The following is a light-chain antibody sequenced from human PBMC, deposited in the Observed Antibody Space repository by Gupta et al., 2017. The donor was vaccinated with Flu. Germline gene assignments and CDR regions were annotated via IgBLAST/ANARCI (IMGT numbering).Light chain of an antibody. J-gene: IGLJ3*02. Sequence: QSVLTQPPSVSAAPGQKVTISCSGSSSNVGNGYVSWYQQLPGTAPKLLIYDNTTRPSGIPGRFSGSKSGTSATLAITELQTGDAADYYCGTWDSSMHTGVFGGGTKLTVL. CDR2: DNT. CDR3: GTWDSSMHTGV. CDR1: SSNVGNGY. V-gene: IGLV1-51*01.